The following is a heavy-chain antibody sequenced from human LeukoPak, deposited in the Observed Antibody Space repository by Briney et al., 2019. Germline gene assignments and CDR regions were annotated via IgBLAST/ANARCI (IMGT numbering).Heavy chain of an antibody. CDR2: IRSKIHGGTT. D-gene: IGHD3-3*01. Sequence: GGSLRPSCTTSGFTFGGYAMSWVRQAPGKGLEWVGLIRSKIHGGTTGYAASVRGRFTVSRDDSKSIAYLQMNSLKTEDTAVYYCARDQLGDDFRSGYYEDFWGQGTLVTVSS. V-gene: IGHV3-49*04. J-gene: IGHJ4*02. CDR3: ARDQLGDDFRSGYYEDF. CDR1: GFTFGGYA.